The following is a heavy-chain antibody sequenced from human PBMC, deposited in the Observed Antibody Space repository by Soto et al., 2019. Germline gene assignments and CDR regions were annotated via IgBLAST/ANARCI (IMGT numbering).Heavy chain of an antibody. CDR2: IYYSETT. D-gene: IGHD6-13*01. V-gene: IGHV4-39*01. CDR3: ARHLQKRSSWYLDY. Sequence: PSETLSLTCTVSGASISSSNDYWGWIRQPPGKGLEWIGSIYYSETTYRNPSLKSRVTISLDTSKNQFSLKLSSVTAADTAVYYCARHLQKRSSWYLDYWGQGTLVTVSS. J-gene: IGHJ4*02. CDR1: GASISSSNDY.